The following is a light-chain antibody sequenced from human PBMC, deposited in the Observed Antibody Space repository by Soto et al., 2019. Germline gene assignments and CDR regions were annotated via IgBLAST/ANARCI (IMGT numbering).Light chain of an antibody. Sequence: QSALTQPPSVSGAPGQRVTISCXGXSAXXXAGYDVHWYQQLPGTAPKLLIYGNSNRPSGVPDRFSGSKSGTSASLAITGLQAEDEADYYCQSYDSSLSGFYVFGTGTKVT. J-gene: IGLJ1*01. CDR1: SAXXXAGYD. CDR2: GNS. V-gene: IGLV1-40*01. CDR3: QSYDSSLSGFYV.